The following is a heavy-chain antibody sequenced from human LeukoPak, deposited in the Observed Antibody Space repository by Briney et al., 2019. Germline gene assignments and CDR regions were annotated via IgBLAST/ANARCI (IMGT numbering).Heavy chain of an antibody. CDR1: GFTFSSYS. V-gene: IGHV3-21*01. CDR2: ISSSSSYI. Sequence: GGSLRLSCAASGFTFSSYSMNWVRQAPGKGLEWVSSISSSSSYIYYADSVKGRFTISRDNAKNSLYLQMDSLRAEDTAVYYCARPHLGYDSSSDYWGQGTLVTVSS. J-gene: IGHJ4*02. CDR3: ARPHLGYDSSSDY. D-gene: IGHD3-22*01.